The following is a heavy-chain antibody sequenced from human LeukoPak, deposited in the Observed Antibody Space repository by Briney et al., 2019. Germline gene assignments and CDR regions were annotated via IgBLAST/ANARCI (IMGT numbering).Heavy chain of an antibody. CDR3: ARGPRGSGIDL. J-gene: IGHJ2*01. CDR1: GGSFSGYY. CDR2: INHSGST. V-gene: IGHV4-34*01. D-gene: IGHD3-10*01. Sequence: SEALSLTCAVYGGSFSGYYWSWIRQPPGKGLEWIGEINHSGSTNYNPSLKSRVTISVDTSKNQFSLKLSSVTAADTAVYYCARGPRGSGIDLWGRGTLVTVSS.